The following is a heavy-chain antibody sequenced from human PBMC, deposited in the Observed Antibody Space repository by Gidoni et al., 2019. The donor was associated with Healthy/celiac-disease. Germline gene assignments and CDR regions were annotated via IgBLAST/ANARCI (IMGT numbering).Heavy chain of an antibody. CDR3: AKGRGYSYGPFDY. D-gene: IGHD5-18*01. CDR1: GFTFDDYA. Sequence: EVQLVESGGGLVQPGRSLRLSCAASGFTFDDYAMHWVRQAPGKGLEWGSGISWNSGSIGYADSVKGRFTISRDNAKNSLYLQMNSLRAEDTALYYCAKGRGYSYGPFDYWGQGTLVTVSS. CDR2: ISWNSGSI. V-gene: IGHV3-9*01. J-gene: IGHJ4*02.